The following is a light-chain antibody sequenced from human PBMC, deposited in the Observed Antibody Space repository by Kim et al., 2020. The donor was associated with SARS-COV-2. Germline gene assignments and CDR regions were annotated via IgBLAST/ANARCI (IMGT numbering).Light chain of an antibody. CDR2: KAS. J-gene: IGKJ2*01. V-gene: IGKV1-5*03. Sequence: DIQMTQSPSTLSASVGDRVTITCRASQSISNWLAWYQQKPGKAPNLLIYKASSLESGVPSRFSGSGSGTEFTLTISSLQPDDFATYYCQQYNSYSYTFGQGTKLEI. CDR3: QQYNSYSYT. CDR1: QSISNW.